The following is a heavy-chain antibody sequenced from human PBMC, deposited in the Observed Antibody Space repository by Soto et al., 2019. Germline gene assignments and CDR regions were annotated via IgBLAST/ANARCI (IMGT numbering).Heavy chain of an antibody. Sequence: ASVKVSCKASGYTFTSYYMHWVRQAPGQGLEWMGIINPSGGSTSYAQKFQGRVTMTRDTSTSTVYMELSSLRSEDTAVYYCAKKMGSLADPIDSWGQGTLVTVSS. J-gene: IGHJ4*02. CDR3: AKKMGSLADPIDS. D-gene: IGHD6-19*01. CDR1: GYTFTSYY. CDR2: INPSGGST. V-gene: IGHV1-46*01.